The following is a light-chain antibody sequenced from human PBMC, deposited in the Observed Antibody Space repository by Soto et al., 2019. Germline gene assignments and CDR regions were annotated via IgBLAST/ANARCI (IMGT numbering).Light chain of an antibody. CDR2: EGS. V-gene: IGLV2-23*01. CDR1: SSDVGSYNL. J-gene: IGLJ2*01. CDR3: CSYAGSSTHVV. Sequence: QSALTQPASVSGSPGQSITISCTGTSSDVGSYNLVSWYQQHPGKAPKLMIYEGSKRPSGVSNRFSGSKSGNTASLTISRLQAEDEADYYCCSYAGSSTHVVFGGGTKVTVL.